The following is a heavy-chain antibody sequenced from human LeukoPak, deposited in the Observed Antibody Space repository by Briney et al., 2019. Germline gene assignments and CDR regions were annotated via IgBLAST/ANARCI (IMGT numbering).Heavy chain of an antibody. CDR1: GYTFTGYY. CDR3: ARGSGYDVDY. D-gene: IGHD5-12*01. Sequence: GASVKVSCKASGYTFTGYYMHWVRQAPGQELEWMGRINPNSGGTNYAQKFQGRVTMTRDTSISTAYMELSSVRSDDTAVYYGARGSGYDVDYWGQGTLVTVSS. V-gene: IGHV1-2*06. CDR2: INPNSGGT. J-gene: IGHJ4*02.